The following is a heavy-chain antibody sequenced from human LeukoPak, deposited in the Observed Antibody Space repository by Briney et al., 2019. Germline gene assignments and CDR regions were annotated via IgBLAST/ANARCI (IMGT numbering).Heavy chain of an antibody. CDR3: AREAEGYCRSTSCYDDFDY. CDR1: GFTFSSYS. CDR2: ISSSSSYI. J-gene: IGHJ4*02. D-gene: IGHD2-2*01. Sequence: GGSLRLSSAASGFTFSSYSMNWVRQAPGKGLEWVSSISSSSSYISYADSVKGRFTISRENAKNSLYLQMTSLRAEDTAVYYCAREAEGYCRSTSCYDDFDYWGQGTLVTVSS. V-gene: IGHV3-21*01.